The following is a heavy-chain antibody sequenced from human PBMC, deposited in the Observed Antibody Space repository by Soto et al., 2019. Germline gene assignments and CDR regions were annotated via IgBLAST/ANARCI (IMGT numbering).Heavy chain of an antibody. CDR3: AHSLGMVRGVTTAAFQH. D-gene: IGHD3-10*01. CDR1: GFSLSTSGVG. V-gene: IGHV2-5*02. J-gene: IGHJ1*01. Sequence: QITLKESGPTLVKPTQTLTLTCTFSGFSLSTSGVGVGWIRQPPGKALEWLALIYWDDDKRYSPSLKSRLTITKDTSKNQVVLTMTNMDPVDTATYYCAHSLGMVRGVTTAAFQHWGQGTLVTVSS. CDR2: IYWDDDK.